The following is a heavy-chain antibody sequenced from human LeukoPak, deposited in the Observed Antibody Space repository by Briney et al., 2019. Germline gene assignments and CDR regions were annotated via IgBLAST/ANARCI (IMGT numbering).Heavy chain of an antibody. V-gene: IGHV1-18*01. CDR2: ISGYDGYT. D-gene: IGHD2-2*01. CDR1: GYTFTSHG. CDR3: ARDRRLDYQLPADY. Sequence: ASVKDSCMASGYTFTSHGISWVRPAPGQGVEWMGWISGYDGYTHYAHTLQGRVTMTTDTSTSTAYMELRSLRSDDTAVYYCARDRRLDYQLPADYWGQGTLVTVSS. J-gene: IGHJ4*02.